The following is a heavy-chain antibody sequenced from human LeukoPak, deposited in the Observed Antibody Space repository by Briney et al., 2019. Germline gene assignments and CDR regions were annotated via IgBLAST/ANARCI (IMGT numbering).Heavy chain of an antibody. Sequence: PSETLSLTCTASGGSMSPYSWSWIRQPAGNALEWIGRIHSSGRTNYNPSLKSRVTMSVDTTKNQFSLKLNTVTAADTAVYYCARGSGGGSGSYYKDHYYGMDVWGPGTTATVS. V-gene: IGHV4-4*07. J-gene: IGHJ6*02. D-gene: IGHD3-10*01. CDR2: IHSSGRT. CDR3: ARGSGGGSGSYYKDHYYGMDV. CDR1: GGSMSPYS.